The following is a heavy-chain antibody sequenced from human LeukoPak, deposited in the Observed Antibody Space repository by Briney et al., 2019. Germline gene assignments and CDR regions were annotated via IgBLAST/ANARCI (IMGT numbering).Heavy chain of an antibody. D-gene: IGHD6-19*01. J-gene: IGHJ4*02. CDR3: ARPTSSGWYYFDY. CDR1: GYTFTSYD. V-gene: IGHV1-8*01. CDR2: MNHNSGNT. Sequence: ASVKVSCKASGYTFTSYDINWVRQATGQGLEWMGWMNHNSGNTGYAQKFQGRVTMARNTSISTAYMELSSLRSEDTAVYYCARPTSSGWYYFDYWGQGTLVTVSS.